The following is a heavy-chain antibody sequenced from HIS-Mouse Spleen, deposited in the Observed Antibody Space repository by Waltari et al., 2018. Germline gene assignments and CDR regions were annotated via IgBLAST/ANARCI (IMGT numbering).Heavy chain of an antibody. Sequence: QLQLQESGPGLVKPSETLSLTCTVSGGSISSSSYYWGWIRQPPGKGLGWIGIIYYSGSTYYTPSLKSRVTISVDTSKNQFSLKLSSVTAADTAVYYCAREIPYSSSWYDWYFDLWGRGTLVTVSS. CDR2: IYYSGST. D-gene: IGHD6-13*01. J-gene: IGHJ2*01. CDR1: GGSISSSSYY. CDR3: AREIPYSSSWYDWYFDL. V-gene: IGHV4-39*07.